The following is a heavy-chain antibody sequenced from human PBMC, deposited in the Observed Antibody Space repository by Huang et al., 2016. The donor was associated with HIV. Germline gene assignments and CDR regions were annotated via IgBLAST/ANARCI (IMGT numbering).Heavy chain of an antibody. J-gene: IGHJ3*02. Sequence: EVQLVQSGAEVKRPGESLKISCKGSRYNFAGYWIGWVRQMPGKGLEWWGSFYFDDSDARDSPSLQGQVTTSADTSLYSSYLQWTSLGASDTAIFYCARRRRGGFDIWGQGTLVTVSS. CDR1: RYNFAGYW. CDR2: FYFDDSDA. CDR3: ARRRRGGFDI. D-gene: IGHD2-15*01. V-gene: IGHV5-51*03.